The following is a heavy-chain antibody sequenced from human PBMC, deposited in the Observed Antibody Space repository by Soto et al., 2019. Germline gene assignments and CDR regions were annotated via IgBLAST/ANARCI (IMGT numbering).Heavy chain of an antibody. V-gene: IGHV3-23*01. Sequence: EVQLLESGGGLVQPGGSLRLSCAASGFTFSSYAMSWVRQAPGKGLEWVSAISGSGGSTYYADSVKGRFTISRDNSKNTLYLQMNSLRAEDTAVYYCAKDSSRDWNYPLYYFDYWGQGTLVTVSS. CDR1: GFTFSSYA. CDR3: AKDSSRDWNYPLYYFDY. D-gene: IGHD1-7*01. CDR2: ISGSGGST. J-gene: IGHJ4*02.